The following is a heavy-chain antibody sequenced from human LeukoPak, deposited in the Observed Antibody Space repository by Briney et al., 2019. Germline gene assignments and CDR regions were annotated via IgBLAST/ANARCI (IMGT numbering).Heavy chain of an antibody. CDR3: ARSLGPW. V-gene: IGHV4-34*01. D-gene: IGHD5/OR15-5a*01. CDR2: INHSGST. CDR1: GGSFSGYY. Sequence: SETLSLTCAVYGGSFSGYYWSWTRQPPGKGLEWIGEINHSGSTNYNSSLKSRVTISVDTSKNQFSLKLSSVTAADTAVYYCARSLGPWWGQGTLVTVSS. J-gene: IGHJ4*02.